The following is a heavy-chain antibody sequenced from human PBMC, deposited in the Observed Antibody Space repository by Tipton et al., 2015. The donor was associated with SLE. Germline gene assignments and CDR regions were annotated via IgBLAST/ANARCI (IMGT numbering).Heavy chain of an antibody. J-gene: IGHJ3*02. CDR2: IYYSGTS. CDR1: GDSISSGGYY. D-gene: IGHD1-26*01. CDR3: ARTLGAIAHTVYDAFDI. Sequence: TLSLTCIVSGDSISSGGYYWYWIRQHPGEGLEWIGYIYYSGTSDYNPSLQSRVTMSVDTSQNEFSLRLTSVTAADTAVYYCARTLGAIAHTVYDAFDIWGQGKMVTVSS. V-gene: IGHV4-31*03.